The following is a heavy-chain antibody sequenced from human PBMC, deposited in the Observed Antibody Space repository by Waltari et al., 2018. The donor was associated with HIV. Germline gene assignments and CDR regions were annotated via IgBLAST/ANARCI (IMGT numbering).Heavy chain of an antibody. CDR3: ARDKGYSYGEGWFDP. CDR2: IYYSGST. V-gene: IGHV4-31*03. Sequence: CTVSGGSISSGGYYWSWIRQHPGKGLEWIGYIYYSGSTYYNPSLKSRVTISVDTSKNQFSLKLSSVTAADTAVYYCARDKGYSYGEGWFDPWGQGTLVTVSS. CDR1: GGSISSGGYY. J-gene: IGHJ5*02. D-gene: IGHD5-18*01.